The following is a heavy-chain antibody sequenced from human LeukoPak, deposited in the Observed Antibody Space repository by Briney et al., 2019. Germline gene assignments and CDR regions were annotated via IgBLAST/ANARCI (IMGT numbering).Heavy chain of an antibody. J-gene: IGHJ6*03. CDR1: GFNFNDYA. CDR3: ARQSGRSYYYFYYTDV. V-gene: IGHV3-9*01. CDR2: INWNSGSI. Sequence: GGSLRLSCAASGFNFNDYAMHWVRQAPGKGREWVSGINWNSGSIGYADSVKGRFTISRDNAKNSLYLQMNSLRAEDTALYYCARQSGRSYYYFYYTDVWGKGTTVTVSS. D-gene: IGHD5-12*01.